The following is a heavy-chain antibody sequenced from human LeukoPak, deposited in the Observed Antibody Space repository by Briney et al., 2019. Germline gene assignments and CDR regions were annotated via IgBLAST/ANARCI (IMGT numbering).Heavy chain of an antibody. D-gene: IGHD3-10*01. J-gene: IGHJ4*02. CDR1: GFTVSSNY. CDR2: IYSGGST. Sequence: GGSLRLSCAASGFTVSSNYMSWVRQAPGKGLEWVSVIYSGGSTYYADSVKGRFTISRDNSKNTLYLQMNSLRAEDTAVYYCARRITMVRELLFRYYFDYWGQGTLVTVSS. CDR3: ARRITMVRELLFRYYFDY. V-gene: IGHV3-53*01.